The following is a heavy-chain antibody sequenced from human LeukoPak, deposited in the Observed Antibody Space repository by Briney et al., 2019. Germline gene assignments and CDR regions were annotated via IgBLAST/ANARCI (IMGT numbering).Heavy chain of an antibody. CDR2: IKQDGSEK. Sequence: GGSLRLSCAASAFTFSSYWMSWVRQAPGKGLEWVANIKQDGSEKYYVDSVKGRFTISRDKAKNSLYLQMNSLRAEDTAVYYCAREGGYNPYFDYWGQGTLVTVSS. CDR1: AFTFSSYW. D-gene: IGHD5-24*01. J-gene: IGHJ4*02. CDR3: AREGGYNPYFDY. V-gene: IGHV3-7*01.